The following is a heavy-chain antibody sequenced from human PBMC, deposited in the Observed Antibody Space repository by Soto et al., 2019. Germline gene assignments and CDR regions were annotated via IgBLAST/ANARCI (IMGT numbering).Heavy chain of an antibody. CDR1: GFTFSNYA. CDR3: AKDVFAAASDAFDI. D-gene: IGHD6-13*01. Sequence: PGGSLRLSCAASGFTFSNYAMNWVRQAPGTGLEWVSAISGSGGSTYSADSVKGRFTISRDNSKNTLYLQMNSLRAEDTAVYYCAKDVFAAASDAFDIWGQGTMVTVSS. CDR2: ISGSGGST. V-gene: IGHV3-23*01. J-gene: IGHJ3*02.